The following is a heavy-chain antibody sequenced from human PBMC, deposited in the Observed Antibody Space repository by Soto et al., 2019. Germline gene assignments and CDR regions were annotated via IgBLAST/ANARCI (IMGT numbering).Heavy chain of an antibody. CDR3: ARDGDLNSGYSPFDY. J-gene: IGHJ4*02. CDR1: GYTFTSYG. V-gene: IGHV1-18*01. CDR2: ISAYNGNT. D-gene: IGHD5-12*01. Sequence: ASVKVSCKASGYTFTSYGISWVRQAPGQGLEWMGWISAYNGNTNYAQKLQGRVTMTTDTSTSTAYMELRSLRSDDTAVYYCARDGDLNSGYSPFDYCGQGTLVTVSS.